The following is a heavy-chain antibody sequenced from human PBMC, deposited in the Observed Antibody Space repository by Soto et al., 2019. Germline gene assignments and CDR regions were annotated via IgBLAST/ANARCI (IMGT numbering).Heavy chain of an antibody. CDR3: AREGVPIATLPDNCFDY. V-gene: IGHV1-18*04. CDR1: NYTFINYG. D-gene: IGHD2-21*01. J-gene: IGHJ5*01. CDR2: VSPSYGKT. Sequence: ASVKVSCKASNYTFINYGIGWVRQAPGHGLEWMGWVSPSYGKTYYAHKFQGRVTMTTDTSTGTVYMELRSLRSDDTAVYFCAREGVPIATLPDNCFDYWGQGTLVTVSS.